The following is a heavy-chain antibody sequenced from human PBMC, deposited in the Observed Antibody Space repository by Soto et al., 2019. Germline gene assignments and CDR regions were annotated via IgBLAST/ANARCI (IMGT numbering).Heavy chain of an antibody. CDR2: INPNSGGT. V-gene: IGHV1-2*04. J-gene: IGHJ6*02. D-gene: IGHD6-13*01. CDR3: ARVYGIAAARYGMDV. CDR1: GYTFTGYY. Sequence: QVQLVQSGAEVKKPGASVKVSCKASGYTFTGYYMHWVRQAPGQGLEWMGWINPNSGGTNYAQKFQGWVTMTRDTSISTAYMELSRLRSDDTAVYYCARVYGIAAARYGMDVWGQGTTVTVSS.